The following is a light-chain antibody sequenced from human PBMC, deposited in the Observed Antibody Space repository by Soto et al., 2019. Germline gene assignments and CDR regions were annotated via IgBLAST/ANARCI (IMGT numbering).Light chain of an antibody. CDR1: QGVSTS. J-gene: IGKJ5*01. CDR3: QQDNSCPLT. Sequence: DIQMTQLTSPVPASAGDRVTLSCLASQGVSTSLAWYQQKPGKAPRLLIYAASTWESGVPSRFSGSGSGTDFTLTISSLQPEDFATYYCQQDNSCPLTLGQGTRLEIK. CDR2: AAS. V-gene: IGKV1-12*01.